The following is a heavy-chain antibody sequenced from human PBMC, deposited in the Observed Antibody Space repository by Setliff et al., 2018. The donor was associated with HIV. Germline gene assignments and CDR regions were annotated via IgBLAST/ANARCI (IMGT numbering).Heavy chain of an antibody. D-gene: IGHD6-19*01. CDR2: ISFSGTT. Sequence: LSLTCAVYGGPLSGYFWSWIRRSPGKGLEWIGEISFSGTTNYNPSLKSRVTISIDTSKNQFSLKLSSVTAADTAVYYCASPASGGSSGQYHYWGQGTLVTVSS. CDR1: GGPLSGYF. CDR3: ASPASGGSSGQYHY. V-gene: IGHV4-34*01. J-gene: IGHJ4*02.